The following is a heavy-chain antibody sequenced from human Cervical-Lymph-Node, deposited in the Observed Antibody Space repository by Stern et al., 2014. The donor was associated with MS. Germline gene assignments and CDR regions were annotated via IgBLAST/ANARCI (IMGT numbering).Heavy chain of an antibody. J-gene: IGHJ4*02. V-gene: IGHV3-9*01. CDR1: GFTFDDYA. CDR3: AKGSGGSGYYPVALDY. Sequence: EVQLVESGGGLVQPGRSLRLSCAASGFTFDDYAMHWVRQAPGKGLEWVSGITWNSVSVGYADSVKGRFTISRDNAKNSLYLQMNSLRGDDTALYYCAKGSGGSGYYPVALDYWGQGTLVTVSS. CDR2: ITWNSVSV. D-gene: IGHD3-3*01.